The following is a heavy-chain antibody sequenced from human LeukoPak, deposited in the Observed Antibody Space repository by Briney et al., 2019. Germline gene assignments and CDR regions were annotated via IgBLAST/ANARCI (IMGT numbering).Heavy chain of an antibody. V-gene: IGHV3-23*01. D-gene: IGHD5-24*01. J-gene: IGHJ6*02. CDR1: GFPFTLYN. CDR3: AREWTQIATTYYYYYYGMDV. CDR2: INGRGSST. Sequence: GGSLRLSCEVSGFPFTLYNMNWVRQAPGKGLEWVSAINGRGSSTHYADSVKGRFTISRDNSKNTLYLQMNSLRAEDTAVYYCAREWTQIATTYYYYYYGMDVWGQGTTVTVSS.